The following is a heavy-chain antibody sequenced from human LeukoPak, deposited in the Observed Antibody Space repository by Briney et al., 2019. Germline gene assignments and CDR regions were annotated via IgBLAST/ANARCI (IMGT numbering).Heavy chain of an antibody. CDR1: GYSFTSYW. J-gene: IGHJ4*02. CDR3: ARYDYDSSGYYYFDY. CDR2: IYPGDSDT. V-gene: IGHV5-51*01. Sequence: GESLKISCKGSGYSFTSYWIGWVRQMPGKGLEWMGIIYPGDSDTRYSPSFQGQVTISADRSITTAYLLWSSLKASDTAMYYCARYDYDSSGYYYFDYWGQGTQVTVSS. D-gene: IGHD3-22*01.